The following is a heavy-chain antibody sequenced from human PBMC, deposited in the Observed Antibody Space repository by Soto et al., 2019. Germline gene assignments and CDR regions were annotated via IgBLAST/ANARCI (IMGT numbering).Heavy chain of an antibody. CDR1: GFTFNSLS. CDR3: AREPYGDSQYFDY. CDR2: ISFDGRVT. D-gene: IGHD2-21*02. V-gene: IGHV3-30*04. J-gene: IGHJ4*02. Sequence: QVQLVESGGGMVQPGTSLRLSCTASGFTFNSLSLHWVRQGPDKGLEWVAVISFDGRVTYYADFVKGRFTVSRDNSKNTIYLQVNSLRAEDTAVYYCAREPYGDSQYFDYWGQGTRVTVSS.